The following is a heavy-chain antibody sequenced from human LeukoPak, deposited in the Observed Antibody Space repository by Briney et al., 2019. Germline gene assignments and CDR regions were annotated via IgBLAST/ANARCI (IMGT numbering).Heavy chain of an antibody. CDR3: ANLMDTAMAAFDY. J-gene: IGHJ4*02. Sequence: SETLSLTCTVSGGSISSSSYYWGWIRQPPGKGLEWIGSIYYSGSTYYNPSLKSRVTISVDTSKNQFSLKLSSVTAADTAVYYCANLMDTAMAAFDYWGQGTLVTVSS. V-gene: IGHV4-39*07. D-gene: IGHD5-18*01. CDR2: IYYSGST. CDR1: GGSISSSSYY.